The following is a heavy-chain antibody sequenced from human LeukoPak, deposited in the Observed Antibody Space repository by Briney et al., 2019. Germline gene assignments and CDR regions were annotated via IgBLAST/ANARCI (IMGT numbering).Heavy chain of an antibody. V-gene: IGHV4-59*08. D-gene: IGHD2-2*01. CDR2: TNHSGST. Sequence: SETLSLICTVSGGSIRSYYWSWIRQPPGKGLEWIGYTNHSGSTNYTPSLKSLVTISVDTSKNQFSLKLSSVTAADAAVYYCARHRCSSTSCYYLDYWGQGTLVTVSS. CDR1: GGSIRSYY. J-gene: IGHJ4*02. CDR3: ARHRCSSTSCYYLDY.